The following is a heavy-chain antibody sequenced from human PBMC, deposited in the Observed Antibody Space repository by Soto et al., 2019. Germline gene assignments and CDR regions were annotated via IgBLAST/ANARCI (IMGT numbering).Heavy chain of an antibody. CDR3: ARDCSSSSCSVWAY. D-gene: IGHD2-2*01. V-gene: IGHV3-23*01. CDR2: ITASGEKL. J-gene: IGHJ4*02. Sequence: PVGPQRLSCGASGVNLISYAVTWVRQAPGKGLEWVSGITASGEKLYYADSVKGRFTVSRDNSKNTLYLQMHSLRADDTAVYYCARDCSSSSCSVWAYWGQGTLVTVS. CDR1: GVNLISYA.